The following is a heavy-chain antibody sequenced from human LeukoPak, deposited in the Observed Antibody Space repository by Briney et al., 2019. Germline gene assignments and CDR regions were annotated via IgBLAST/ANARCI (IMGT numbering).Heavy chain of an antibody. J-gene: IGHJ3*02. V-gene: IGHV4-39*07. Sequence: SETLSLTCTVSGGSISSSRYYWDWIRQPPGKGLEWIGNIYYSGSTYYSPSLKSRVTISVDTSKNQFSLKLSSVTAADTAVYYCARGYCGGTSCNRYTFDMWGQGTMVTVSS. CDR1: GGSISSSRYY. CDR2: IYYSGST. D-gene: IGHD2-2*01. CDR3: ARGYCGGTSCNRYTFDM.